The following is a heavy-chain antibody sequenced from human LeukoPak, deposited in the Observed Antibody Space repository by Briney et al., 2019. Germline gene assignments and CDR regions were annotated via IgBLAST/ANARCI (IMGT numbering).Heavy chain of an antibody. J-gene: IGHJ5*02. D-gene: IGHD6-19*01. Sequence: SVKVSCKASGGTFSSYSISWVRQAPGQGLEWMGGIIPLFGTAHYAQKFQGRVTITTDESTSTAYMELSSLRSEDTAVYYCARASIAVAGTHWFDPWGQGTLVTVSS. V-gene: IGHV1-69*05. CDR3: ARASIAVAGTHWFDP. CDR2: IIPLFGTA. CDR1: GGTFSSYS.